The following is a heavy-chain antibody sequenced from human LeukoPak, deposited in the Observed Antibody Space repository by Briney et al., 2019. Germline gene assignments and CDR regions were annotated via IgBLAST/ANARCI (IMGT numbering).Heavy chain of an antibody. V-gene: IGHV1-2*02. CDR3: AGSYGGNQLGFLDY. CDR2: INPNSGGT. Sequence: ASVKVSCKASGYTFTSYYIHWVRQAPGQGLEWMGWINPNSGGTNFAQKFQGRVTMTRDTSITTAYMELSSLRSDDTAVYYCAGSYGGNQLGFLDYWGQGTLVTVSS. CDR1: GYTFTSYY. J-gene: IGHJ4*02. D-gene: IGHD4-23*01.